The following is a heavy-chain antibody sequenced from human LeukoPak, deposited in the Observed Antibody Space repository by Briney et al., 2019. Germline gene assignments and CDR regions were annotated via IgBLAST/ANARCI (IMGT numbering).Heavy chain of an antibody. CDR2: LSGSAGGT. V-gene: IGHV3-23*01. Sequence: GGSLRLSCAVSGIALSNYGMSWVRQAPGKGLELVAGLSGSAGGTNYADPVKGRFTISRDNAKNTLYLQMSSLRAEDTAVYFCARRGFVIRSLLLVGFHKEAYYFDYWGQGALVTVSS. CDR1: GIALSNYG. D-gene: IGHD2-21*01. J-gene: IGHJ4*02. CDR3: ARRGFVIRSLLLVGFHKEAYYFDY.